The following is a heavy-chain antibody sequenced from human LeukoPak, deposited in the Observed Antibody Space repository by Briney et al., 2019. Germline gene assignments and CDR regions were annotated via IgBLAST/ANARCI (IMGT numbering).Heavy chain of an antibody. Sequence: SETLSLTCTVSGGSISSSSYYWGWIRQPPGKGLEWIGSIYTSGSTNYNPSLKSRVTMSVDTSKNQFSLKLSSVTAADTAVYYCARDRRSSGWYDWFDPWGQGTLVTVSS. CDR1: GGSISSSSYY. D-gene: IGHD6-19*01. CDR2: IYTSGST. V-gene: IGHV4-39*07. CDR3: ARDRRSSGWYDWFDP. J-gene: IGHJ5*02.